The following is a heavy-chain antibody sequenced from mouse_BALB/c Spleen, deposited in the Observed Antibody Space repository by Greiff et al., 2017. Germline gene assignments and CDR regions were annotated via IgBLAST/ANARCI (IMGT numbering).Heavy chain of an antibody. Sequence: VQLKESGAELVKPGASVKLSCTASGFNIKDTYMHWVKQRPEQGLEWIGRIDPANGNTKYDPKFQGKATITADTSSNTAYLQLSSLTSEDTAVYYCARWEENGNYYFDYWGQGTTLTVSS. D-gene: IGHD2-1*01. V-gene: IGHV14-3*02. CDR2: IDPANGNT. J-gene: IGHJ2*01. CDR3: ARWEENGNYYFDY. CDR1: GFNIKDTY.